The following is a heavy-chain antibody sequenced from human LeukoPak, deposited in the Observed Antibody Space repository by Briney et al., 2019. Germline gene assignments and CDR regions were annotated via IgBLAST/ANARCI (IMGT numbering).Heavy chain of an antibody. J-gene: IGHJ4*02. V-gene: IGHV1-69*02. CDR2: IIPILGIA. CDR3: ARSGYCSGGSCLY. CDR1: GGTFSSYT. D-gene: IGHD2-15*01. Sequence: SVKVPCKASGGTFSSYTISWVRQAPGQGLEWMGRIIPILGIANYAQKFQGRVTITADKSTSTAYMELSSLRSEDTAVYYCARSGYCSGGSCLYWGQGTLVTVSS.